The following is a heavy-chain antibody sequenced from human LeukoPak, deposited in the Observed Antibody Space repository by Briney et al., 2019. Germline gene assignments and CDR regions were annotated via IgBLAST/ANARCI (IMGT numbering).Heavy chain of an antibody. V-gene: IGHV3-23*01. CDR1: GFTFSSYA. CDR2: ISGSGRST. D-gene: IGHD2-2*01. Sequence: GGSLRLSCAASGFTFSSYAMSWVRQAPGKGLEWVSAISGSGRSTYYADSVKGRFTISRDNSKNTLYLQMNSLRAEDTAVYYCARGAAPGYCSSTSCPNWFDPWGQGTLVTVSS. CDR3: ARGAAPGYCSSTSCPNWFDP. J-gene: IGHJ5*02.